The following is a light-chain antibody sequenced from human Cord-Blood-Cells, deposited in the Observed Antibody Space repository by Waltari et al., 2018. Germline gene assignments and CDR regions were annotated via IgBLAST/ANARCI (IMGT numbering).Light chain of an antibody. J-gene: IGLJ3*02. Sequence: QSALTQPASVSGSPGQSITISCPGTRRDVGSYNLVSWYQHHPGKAPKLMIYEGSKRPSGVSNRFSGSKSGNTASLTISGLQAEDEADYYCCSYAGSSTVFGGGTKLTVL. CDR3: CSYAGSSTV. CDR2: EGS. CDR1: RRDVGSYNL. V-gene: IGLV2-23*01.